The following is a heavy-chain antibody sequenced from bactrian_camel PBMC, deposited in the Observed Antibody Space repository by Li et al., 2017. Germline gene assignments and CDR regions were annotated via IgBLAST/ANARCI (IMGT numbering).Heavy chain of an antibody. CDR3: VEQNCPSGSRCSSAYNF. D-gene: IGHD7*01. J-gene: IGHJ4*01. CDR1: GYTYSSYC. Sequence: HVQLVESGGGSVQAGGSLRLSCAASGYTYSSYCMGWFRQAPGKEREGVAAIDSDGSTSYADSVRGRFSISKDEAKDTVYLQMNSLKPEDTAMYYCVEQNCPSGSRCSSAYNFWGQGTQVTVS. V-gene: IGHV3S53*01. CDR2: IDSDGST.